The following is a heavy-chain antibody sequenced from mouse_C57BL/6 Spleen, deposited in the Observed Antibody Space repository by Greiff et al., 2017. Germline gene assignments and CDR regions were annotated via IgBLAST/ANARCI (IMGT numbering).Heavy chain of an antibody. Sequence: VQLQQSGAELVRPGASVKLSCTASGFNIKDYYMHWVKQRPEQGLEWIGRIDPEDGDTEYAPKFQGKATMTADTSSNPAYLQLSSLTAEDTAVYYCTTYGYDYAMDYWGQGTSVTVYS. J-gene: IGHJ4*01. CDR2: IDPEDGDT. CDR1: GFNIKDYY. D-gene: IGHD2-2*01. CDR3: TTYGYDYAMDY. V-gene: IGHV14-1*01.